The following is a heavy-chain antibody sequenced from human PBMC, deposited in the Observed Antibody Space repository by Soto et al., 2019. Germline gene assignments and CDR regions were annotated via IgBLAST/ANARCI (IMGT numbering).Heavy chain of an antibody. Sequence: SETLSLTCTVSGGSISSYYWSWIRQPAGKGLEWMGRIYTSGSTNYNPSLKSRVTMSVDTSKNQFSLKLSSVTAADAAVYYCARDRYYYDSSGYYHKLGYFQHWGQGTLVTVS. CDR3: ARDRYYYDSSGYYHKLGYFQH. V-gene: IGHV4-4*07. CDR2: IYTSGST. D-gene: IGHD3-22*01. J-gene: IGHJ1*01. CDR1: GGSISSYY.